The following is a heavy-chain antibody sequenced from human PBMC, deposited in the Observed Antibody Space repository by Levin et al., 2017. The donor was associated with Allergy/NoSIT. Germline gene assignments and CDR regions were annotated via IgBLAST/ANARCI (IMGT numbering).Heavy chain of an antibody. V-gene: IGHV3-7*02. Sequence: GESLKISCAASGFTFSSFWMSWVRQAPGKGLEWVANIKGDGSEKYYVDSVKGRFTISRDNAKNSLFLQMISLRAEDTAVYYCATWGSRRDLDCWGQGTLVTVSS. CDR3: ATWGSRRDLDC. CDR1: GFTFSSFW. J-gene: IGHJ4*02. D-gene: IGHD7-27*01. CDR2: IKGDGSEK.